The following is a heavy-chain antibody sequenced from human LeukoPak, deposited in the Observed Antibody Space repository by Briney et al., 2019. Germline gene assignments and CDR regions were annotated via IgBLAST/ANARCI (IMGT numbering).Heavy chain of an antibody. J-gene: IGHJ6*03. CDR1: GYSFTSYW. D-gene: IGHD6-19*01. CDR3: ARAGTYYYYHMDV. CDR2: IHPGDSDT. V-gene: IGHV5-51*01. Sequence: GESLKISCKGSGYSFTSYWIGWVRQMPGKVLEWMGIIHPGDSDTRYSPSFQGQVTISADKSISTAYLQWSSLKASDTAIYYCARAGTYYYYHMDVWGKGTTVTVFS.